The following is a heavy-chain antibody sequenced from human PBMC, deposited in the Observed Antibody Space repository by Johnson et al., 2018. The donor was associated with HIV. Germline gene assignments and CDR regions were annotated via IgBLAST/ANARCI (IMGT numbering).Heavy chain of an antibody. CDR2: ISYDGSIK. CDR3: AKELVHTYYYDSSGYCAFDI. CDR1: GFTFSRYA. D-gene: IGHD3-22*01. J-gene: IGHJ3*02. Sequence: QVHLVESGGGVVQPGRSLRLSCAASGFTFSRYAMHWVRQAPGKGLEYMAIISYDGSIKYYADSVKGRFTISRDNSKNTLYLQMNSMRAEDTAVYYCAKELVHTYYYDSSGYCAFDIWGQGTMVTVS. V-gene: IGHV3-30-3*01.